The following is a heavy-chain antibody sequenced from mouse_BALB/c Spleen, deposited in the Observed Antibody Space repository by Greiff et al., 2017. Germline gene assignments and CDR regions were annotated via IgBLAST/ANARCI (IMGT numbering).Heavy chain of an antibody. CDR1: GYTFTSYW. J-gene: IGHJ3*01. CDR2: INPSTGYT. Sequence: QVQLQQSGAELAKPGASVKMSCKASGYTFTSYWMHWVKQRPGQGLEWIGYINPSTGYTEYNQKFKDKATLTADKSSSTAYMQLSSLTSEDSAVYYCARLSWFAYWGQGTLVTVSA. V-gene: IGHV1-7*01. CDR3: ARLSWFAY.